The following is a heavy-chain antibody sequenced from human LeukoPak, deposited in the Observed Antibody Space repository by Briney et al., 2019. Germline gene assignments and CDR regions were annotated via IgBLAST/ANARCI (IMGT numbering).Heavy chain of an antibody. CDR1: GFTFGDYA. V-gene: IGHV3-49*04. CDR3: TMGATTVYDY. D-gene: IGHD1-26*01. J-gene: IGHJ4*02. Sequence: PGGSLRLSCTASGFTFGDYAMSWVRQAPGKGLEWVGFIRSKAYGGTTEYAASVKGRFTIPRDDSKSIAYLQMNSLKTEDTAVYYCTMGATTVYDYWGQGTLVTVSS. CDR2: IRSKAYGGTT.